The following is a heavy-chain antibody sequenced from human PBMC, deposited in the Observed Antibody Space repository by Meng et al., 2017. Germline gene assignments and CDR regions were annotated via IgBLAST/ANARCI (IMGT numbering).Heavy chain of an antibody. CDR2: IIPIFGKA. CDR1: GYSFTRYW. CDR3: ARTPEYSSSSFIHYYYYYGIDV. D-gene: IGHD6-6*01. Sequence: KISCKGSGYSFTRYWIGWVRQMPGKVLEWMGGIIPIFGKANYAQKFRGRVTITTDESTSTAYMGLSSLGSEDTAVYYCARTPEYSSSSFIHYYYYYGIDVWGQGTTVTVSS. V-gene: IGHV1-69*05. J-gene: IGHJ6*02.